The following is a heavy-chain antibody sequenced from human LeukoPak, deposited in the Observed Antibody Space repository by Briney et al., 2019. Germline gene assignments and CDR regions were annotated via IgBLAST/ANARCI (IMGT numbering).Heavy chain of an antibody. D-gene: IGHD6-19*01. Sequence: PGGSLRLSCAASGFSVSTNYMSWVRQAPGKGLEWVSFIYSGGSTYYADSVKGRFTISRDNSKNTLYLQMNSLRAEDSAVYYCTRQFHSSGWYFTFAYWGQGTLVAVSS. J-gene: IGHJ4*02. CDR3: TRQFHSSGWYFTFAY. CDR1: GFSVSTNY. V-gene: IGHV3-53*01. CDR2: IYSGGST.